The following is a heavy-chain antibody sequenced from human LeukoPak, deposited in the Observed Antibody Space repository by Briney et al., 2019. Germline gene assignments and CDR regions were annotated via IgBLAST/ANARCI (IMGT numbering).Heavy chain of an antibody. CDR1: GFTFSSYG. CDR2: ISYDGNNK. V-gene: IGHV3-30*18. J-gene: IGHJ4*02. CDR3: AKQDNDAWYSFDY. Sequence: GGSLRLSCAASGFTFSSYGMHWVRQAPGKGLEWVAVISYDGNNKYYAESVRGRFTISRDNSKNTLYLQMNSLRPEDTAIYYCAKQDNDAWYSFDYWGQGTLVTVSS. D-gene: IGHD6-13*01.